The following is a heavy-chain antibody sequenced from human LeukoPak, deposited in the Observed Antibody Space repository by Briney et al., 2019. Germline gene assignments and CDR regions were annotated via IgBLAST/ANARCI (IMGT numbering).Heavy chain of an antibody. V-gene: IGHV3-7*01. D-gene: IGHD6-13*01. Sequence: GGSLRLSCAASGFTFSSYWMSWVRQAPGKGLEWVANIKQDGSEKYYVDSVKGRFTISRDNAKNSLYLQMNSLRAEDTAVYCCAREWSGSSWYRRAYFDYWGQGTLVTVSS. CDR1: GFTFSSYW. CDR2: IKQDGSEK. J-gene: IGHJ4*02. CDR3: AREWSGSSWYRRAYFDY.